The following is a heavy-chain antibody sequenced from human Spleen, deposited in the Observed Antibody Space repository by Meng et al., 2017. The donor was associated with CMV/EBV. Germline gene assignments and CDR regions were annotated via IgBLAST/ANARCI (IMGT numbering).Heavy chain of an antibody. V-gene: IGHV3-53*05. J-gene: IGHJ6*02. CDR1: GFTVSSNY. CDR3: AREKGGEGIAGGGNYYYYGMDV. Sequence: GGSLRLSCAASGFTVSSNYMSWVRQAPGKGLEWVSVIYSGGSTYYADSVKGRFTISRDNSKNTVHLQMNSLRAEDTAVYYCAREKGGEGIAGGGNYYYYGMDVWGQGTTVTVSS. D-gene: IGHD6-13*01. CDR2: IYSGGST.